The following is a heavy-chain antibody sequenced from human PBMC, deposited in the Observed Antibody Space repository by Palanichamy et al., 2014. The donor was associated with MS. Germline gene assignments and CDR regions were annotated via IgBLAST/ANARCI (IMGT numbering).Heavy chain of an antibody. Sequence: QLQLQESGPRTGEAFRRPCPSPALSLVAPSAVVVTYWGWIRQPPGKGLEWIGSIYYSGSTYYNPSLKSRVTISVDTSKNQFSLKLSSVAAADTAVYYCARLDAYCGGDCYSSGFDYWGQGTLVTVSS. CDR1: VAPSAVVVTY. CDR3: ARLDAYCGGDCYSSGFDY. CDR2: IYYSGST. J-gene: IGHJ4*02. D-gene: IGHD2-21*02. V-gene: IGHV4-39*01.